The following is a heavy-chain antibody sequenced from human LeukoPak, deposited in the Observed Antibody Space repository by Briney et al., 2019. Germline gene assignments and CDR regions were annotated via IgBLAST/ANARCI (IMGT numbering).Heavy chain of an antibody. D-gene: IGHD6-13*01. Sequence: SETLSLTCSVSDGSISSYYWSWIRQPAGKGLEWIGRIYTSGGTNYNPSLKSRVSMSVDTSKNQFSLKLSSVTAADTAVYYCARDLDIAAAGTDWFDPWGQGTLVTVSS. CDR1: DGSISSYY. J-gene: IGHJ5*02. V-gene: IGHV4-4*07. CDR3: ARDLDIAAAGTDWFDP. CDR2: IYTSGGT.